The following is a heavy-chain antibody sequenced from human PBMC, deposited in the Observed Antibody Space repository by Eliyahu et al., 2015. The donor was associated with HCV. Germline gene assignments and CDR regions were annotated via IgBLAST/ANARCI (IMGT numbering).Heavy chain of an antibody. Sequence: EVQLVESGXGLVQPGGSLRLXCXASXFTXSXSWMPWVRQVPGKGLVWASRINSDGGITSYADSVKGRFTISRDNAKNTLYLQMNSLRAEDSAVYYCASEIRLGYWGQGTLVTVSS. CDR3: ASEIRLGY. CDR1: XFTXSXSW. V-gene: IGHV3-74*01. J-gene: IGHJ4*02. CDR2: INSDGGIT.